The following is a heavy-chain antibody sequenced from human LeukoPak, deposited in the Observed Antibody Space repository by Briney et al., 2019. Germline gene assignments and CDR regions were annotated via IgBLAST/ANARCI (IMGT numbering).Heavy chain of an antibody. CDR3: ARGSGYYDADDS. V-gene: IGHV4-59*11. Sequence: PSETLSLTCTVSGGSISSHYWSWIRQPPGKGLEWIGYIYYSGSTTYNPSLKSRVTISVDTSKNQFSLNLTSVTAADTAVYYCARGSGYYDADDSWGQGTLVNVSS. CDR1: GGSISSHY. J-gene: IGHJ4*02. D-gene: IGHD3-22*01. CDR2: IYYSGST.